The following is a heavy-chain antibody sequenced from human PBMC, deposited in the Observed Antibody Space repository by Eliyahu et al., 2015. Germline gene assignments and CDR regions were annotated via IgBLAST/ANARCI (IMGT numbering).Heavy chain of an antibody. CDR1: GFTFSSYA. CDR2: ISGSGGST. J-gene: IGHJ4*02. D-gene: IGHD4-17*01. Sequence: EVQLLESGGGLVQPGGSLRLXCXXXGFTFSSYAXSWVXQAPGKGXEWVSAISGSGGSTYYADSVKGRFTISRDNSKNTLYLQMNSLRAEDTAVYYCANYYGDYSFDYWGQGTLVTVSS. V-gene: IGHV3-23*01. CDR3: ANYYGDYSFDY.